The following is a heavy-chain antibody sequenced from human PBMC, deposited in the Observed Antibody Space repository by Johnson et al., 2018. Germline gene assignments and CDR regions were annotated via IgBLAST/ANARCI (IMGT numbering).Heavy chain of an antibody. CDR3: AKAPVGWLGEGAEYFQH. CDR2: ISWNSGSI. CDR1: GFTFDDYA. Sequence: VQLVESGGGLVQPGGSLRLSCAASGFTFDDYAMHWVRQAPGKGLEWVSGISWNSGSIGYADSVEGRFTISRDNAKNSLYLQMNSLRPEDTALYYCAKAPVGWLGEGAEYFQHWGQGTLVTVSS. D-gene: IGHD3-3*01. V-gene: IGHV3-9*01. J-gene: IGHJ1*01.